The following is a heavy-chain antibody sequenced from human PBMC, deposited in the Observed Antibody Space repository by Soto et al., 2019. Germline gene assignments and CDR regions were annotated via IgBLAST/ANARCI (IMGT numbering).Heavy chain of an antibody. V-gene: IGHV5-51*01. CDR2: IYPGDSDT. Sequence: GESLKISCKGSGYSFTSYWIGWVRQMPGKGLEWMGIIYPGDSDTRYSPSFQGQVTISADKSISTAYLQWSSLKASDTATYFCARQGFSKHYFYAADVWGQGTTVTVSS. CDR1: GYSFTSYW. D-gene: IGHD6-13*01. CDR3: ARQGFSKHYFYAADV. J-gene: IGHJ6*02.